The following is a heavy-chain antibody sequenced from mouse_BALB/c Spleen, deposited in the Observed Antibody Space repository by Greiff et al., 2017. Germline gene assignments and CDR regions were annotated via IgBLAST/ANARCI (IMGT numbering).Heavy chain of an antibody. J-gene: IGHJ3*01. Sequence: VKLQESGPGLVAPSQSLSITCTVSGFSLTSYGVHWVRQPPGKGLEWLGVIWAGGSTNYNSALMSRLSISKDNSKSQVFLKMNSLQTDDTAMYYCDRGGSTNAFAYWGQGTLVTVSA. D-gene: IGHD2-14*01. CDR3: DRGGSTNAFAY. CDR2: IWAGGST. V-gene: IGHV2-9*02. CDR1: GFSLTSYG.